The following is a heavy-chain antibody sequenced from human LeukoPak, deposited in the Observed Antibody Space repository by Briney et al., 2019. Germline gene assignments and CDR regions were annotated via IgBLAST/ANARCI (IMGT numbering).Heavy chain of an antibody. CDR1: GYTFTGYY. D-gene: IGHD3-22*01. CDR2: INSNSGGT. Sequence: VASVKVSCKASGYTFTGYYMHWVRQAPGQGLEWMGWINSNSGGTNYAQKFQGRVTMTRDTSISTAYMELSRLRSDDTAVYYCARELAYYDSSGYYGLDYWGQGTLVTVSS. J-gene: IGHJ4*02. V-gene: IGHV1-2*02. CDR3: ARELAYYDSSGYYGLDY.